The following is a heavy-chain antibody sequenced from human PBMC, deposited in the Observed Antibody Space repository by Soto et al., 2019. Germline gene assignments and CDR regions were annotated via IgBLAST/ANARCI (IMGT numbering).Heavy chain of an antibody. CDR1: GFTFSNAW. CDR3: TPVNFYDIVVVPAAASFDY. CDR2: IKSKTDGGTT. Sequence: GSLRLSCAASGFTFSNAWMSWVRQAPGKGLEWVGRIKSKTDGGTTDYAAPVKGRFTISRDDSKNTLYLQMNSLKTEDIAVYYCTPVNFYDIVVVPAAASFDYWGQGTLVTVSS. V-gene: IGHV3-15*01. J-gene: IGHJ4*02. D-gene: IGHD2-2*01.